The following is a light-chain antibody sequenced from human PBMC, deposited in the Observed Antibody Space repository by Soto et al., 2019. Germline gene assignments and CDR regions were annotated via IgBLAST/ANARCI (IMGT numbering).Light chain of an antibody. CDR3: QQYDNWPPFT. J-gene: IGKJ4*01. CDR2: GAS. Sequence: IVMTQSPATLSVSPGERVILSCRASQSVGSNVAWYQQKPGQSPRLLIYGASTRVTGIPARFTGSGSGTEFTLTINSLQSEEFAMYHCQQYDNWPPFTFGGGTKVEIK. CDR1: QSVGSN. V-gene: IGKV3-15*01.